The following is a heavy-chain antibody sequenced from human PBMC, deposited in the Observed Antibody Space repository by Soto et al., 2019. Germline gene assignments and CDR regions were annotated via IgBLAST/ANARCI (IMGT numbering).Heavy chain of an antibody. V-gene: IGHV4-39*01. CDR3: SRRAPEGFDP. Sequence: SETLSLPCTVSGGSISSSPYFWGWIRQPPGKGLEWIASVSYSGGTYYNPSLKSRVTISVDTSKKQFSLNLTSVTAADTAFYYCSRRAPEGFDPWGQGTQVTVAS. CDR2: VSYSGGT. J-gene: IGHJ5*02. CDR1: GGSISSSPYF.